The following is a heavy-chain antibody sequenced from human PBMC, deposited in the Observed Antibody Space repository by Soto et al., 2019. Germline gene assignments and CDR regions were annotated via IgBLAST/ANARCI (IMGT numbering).Heavy chain of an antibody. D-gene: IGHD3-10*01. CDR2: INLGGTTT. J-gene: IGHJ4*02. V-gene: IGHV1-46*03. Sequence: QVQLVQSGAEVKKPGASVKLSCQESEYTFTDYFIHWVRQAPGQGLEWMGLINLGGTTTTYAQKLQGRLTIIRYSSTRTAYMELSSLRSEDTAVYYCIGEESGMRYFDDWGQGTLVSVSS. CDR1: EYTFTDYF. CDR3: IGEESGMRYFDD.